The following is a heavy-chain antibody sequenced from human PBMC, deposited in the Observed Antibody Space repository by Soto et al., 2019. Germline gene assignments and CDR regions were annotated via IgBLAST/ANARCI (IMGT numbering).Heavy chain of an antibody. CDR2: ISSSSSTI. CDR1: GFTFISYS. Sequence: GGSLRLSCAASGFTFISYSINWFRHSPFKGLEWVSYISSSSSTIYYADSVKGRFTISRDNAKNSLYLQMNSLRDEDTAVYYCARAGYLRANYYDSSGSLKAAGFVWGQGTLVTVSS. CDR3: ARAGYLRANYYDSSGSLKAAGFV. V-gene: IGHV3-48*02. D-gene: IGHD3-22*01. J-gene: IGHJ4*02.